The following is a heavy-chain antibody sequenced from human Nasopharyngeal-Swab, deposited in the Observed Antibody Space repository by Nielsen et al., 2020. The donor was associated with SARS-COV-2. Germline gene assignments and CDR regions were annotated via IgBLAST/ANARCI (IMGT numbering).Heavy chain of an antibody. CDR1: GFDLTKVR. CDR2: IKSNVDGGTT. Sequence: GESLKISCVGSGFDLTKVRMSWIRQAPGKGPEWIARIKSNVDGGTTDYAAPVKGRITLSRDDSQNALILQMNSLKSEDTGVYYCTHFRGWGWFDPWGQGTLVTVSS. D-gene: IGHD3-10*01. J-gene: IGHJ5*02. CDR3: THFRGWGWFDP. V-gene: IGHV3-15*05.